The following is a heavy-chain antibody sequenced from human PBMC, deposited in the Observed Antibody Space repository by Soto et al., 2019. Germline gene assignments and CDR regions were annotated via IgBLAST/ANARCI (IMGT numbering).Heavy chain of an antibody. V-gene: IGHV3-23*01. CDR2: ITYNGGTT. CDR1: GFTFNTYA. J-gene: IGHJ4*02. D-gene: IGHD1-26*01. Sequence: EVQLLESGGGLVQPGGSLRLSCAASGFTFNTYAMSWVRQVPGRGLEWVSTITYNGGTTYYADSVKGRFTISRDNSKNTLYLQMSSLRAEDTAIYYCATSSMFSGRVGFDYWGQGTLVTVSS. CDR3: ATSSMFSGRVGFDY.